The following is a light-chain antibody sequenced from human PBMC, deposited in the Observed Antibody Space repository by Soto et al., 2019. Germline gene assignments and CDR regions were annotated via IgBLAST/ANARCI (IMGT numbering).Light chain of an antibody. CDR1: SSDVGGNNY. Sequence: QSALTQPPSASGSPGQSVTISCTGTSSDVGGNNYVSWYQQHPGKAPKLMIYEVTKRPSGVPDRFSGSKSGNTASLTVSGLQAEDEADYYCSSYAGSNNLVFGGGTQLTV. V-gene: IGLV2-8*01. CDR2: EVT. J-gene: IGLJ2*01. CDR3: SSYAGSNNLV.